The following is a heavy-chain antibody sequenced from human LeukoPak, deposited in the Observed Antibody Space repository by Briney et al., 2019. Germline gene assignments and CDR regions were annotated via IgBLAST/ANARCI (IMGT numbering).Heavy chain of an antibody. CDR3: ARETYYYGSGSYWDYAFDI. CDR1: GGSISSGSYY. CDR2: IYTSGST. Sequence: SETLSLTCTVSGGSISSGSYYWSWIRQPAGKGLEWIGRIYTSGSTNYNPSLKSRVTISVDTSKNQFSLKLSSVTAADTAVYYCARETYYYGSGSYWDYAFDIWGQGTMVTVSS. V-gene: IGHV4-61*02. J-gene: IGHJ3*02. D-gene: IGHD3-10*01.